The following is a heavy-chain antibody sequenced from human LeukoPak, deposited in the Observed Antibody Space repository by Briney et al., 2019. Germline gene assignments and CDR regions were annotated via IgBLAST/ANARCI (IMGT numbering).Heavy chain of an antibody. CDR1: GFTFSTYG. D-gene: IGHD6-13*01. CDR3: AKGRSSSWCKTYYFDY. Sequence: PGGSLRLSCAASGFTFSTYGMHWVRQAPGKGLEWVSGISWNSGSIGYADSVKGRFTISRDNAKNSLYLQMNSLRAEDTALYYCAKGRSSSWCKTYYFDYWGQGTLVTVSS. J-gene: IGHJ4*02. CDR2: ISWNSGSI. V-gene: IGHV3-9*01.